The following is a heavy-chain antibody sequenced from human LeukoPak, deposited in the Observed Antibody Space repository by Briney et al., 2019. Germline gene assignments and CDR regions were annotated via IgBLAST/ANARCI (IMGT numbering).Heavy chain of an antibody. D-gene: IGHD4-17*01. CDR2: IKQDESEK. V-gene: IGHV3-7*01. J-gene: IGHJ2*01. CDR3: VRDGQDYGDGNGYFDR. Sequence: GGSLRLSCAASGFTFSNYWMTWVRQAPGKGLEWVSNIKQDESEKYYGDSVKGRFTVSRDNAKNSLYLQMNSLRAEDTAVYYCVRDGQDYGDGNGYFDRWGRGTLVTVSS. CDR1: GFTFSNYW.